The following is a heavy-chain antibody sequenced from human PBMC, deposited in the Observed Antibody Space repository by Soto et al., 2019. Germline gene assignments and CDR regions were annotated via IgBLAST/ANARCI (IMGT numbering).Heavy chain of an antibody. D-gene: IGHD3-22*01. Sequence: ASVQVSGKASGYTFPGYYMHWVRQAPGQGLEWMGWINPNSGGTNYAQKFQGWVTMTRDTSISTAYMELSRLRSDDTAVYYCAREASLKYYYDSSGFEDAFDIWGQGTMVTVSS. CDR2: INPNSGGT. CDR1: GYTFPGYY. CDR3: AREASLKYYYDSSGFEDAFDI. V-gene: IGHV1-2*04. J-gene: IGHJ3*02.